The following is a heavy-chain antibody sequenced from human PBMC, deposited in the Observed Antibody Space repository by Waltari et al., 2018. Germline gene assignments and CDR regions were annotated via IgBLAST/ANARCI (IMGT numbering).Heavy chain of an antibody. CDR2: IYHSGST. D-gene: IGHD3-3*01. CDR1: GGSISSGGYS. Sequence: QLQLQESGSGLVKPSQTLSLTCAVSGGSISSGGYSWSWIRQPPGKGLEWIGYIYHSGSTYYNPSLKSRVTISVDRSKNQFSLKLSSVTAADTAVYYCARGVPEWALRFLGFDPWGQGTLVTVSS. CDR3: ARGVPEWALRFLGFDP. V-gene: IGHV4-30-2*01. J-gene: IGHJ5*02.